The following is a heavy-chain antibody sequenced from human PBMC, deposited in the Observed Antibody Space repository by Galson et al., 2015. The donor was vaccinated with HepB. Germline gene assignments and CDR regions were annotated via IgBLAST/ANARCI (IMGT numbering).Heavy chain of an antibody. Sequence: TLSLTCAVYGGSFSGYYWSWIRQPPGKGLEWIGEINHRGSTNYNPSLKSRVTISVDTSKNQFSLKLSSVTAADTAVYYCARGSIVVVPAVQERYMDVWGKGTTVTVSS. D-gene: IGHD2-2*01. CDR1: GGSFSGYY. CDR2: INHRGST. J-gene: IGHJ6*03. V-gene: IGHV4-34*01. CDR3: ARGSIVVVPAVQERYMDV.